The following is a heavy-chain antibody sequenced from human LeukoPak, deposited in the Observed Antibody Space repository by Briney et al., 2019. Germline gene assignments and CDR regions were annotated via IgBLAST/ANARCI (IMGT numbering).Heavy chain of an antibody. Sequence: SETLSLTCTVSGGSISSYFWNWIRQPPGKGLEWIGFIYYSGSTNYNPSLKSRVTISVDTSKNQFSLRLSSVTAAGTAVYFCARGQADIVATMNYWGQGTLVTVSS. CDR3: ARGQADIVATMNY. V-gene: IGHV4-59*01. CDR2: IYYSGST. D-gene: IGHD5-12*01. J-gene: IGHJ4*02. CDR1: GGSISSYF.